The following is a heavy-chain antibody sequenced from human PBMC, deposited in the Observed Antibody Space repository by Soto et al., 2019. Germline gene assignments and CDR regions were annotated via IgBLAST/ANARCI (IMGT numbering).Heavy chain of an antibody. Sequence: QITLKESGPTLVKPTQTLTLTCNVSGVSLSTGGVGVGWIRQPPGKSLEWLALIYWDDDHRSSPSLKSRLTITKDTSKNQLVLTMTNMAPEDTATYYCAHMRAAKFDYWGQGTLFTVSS. CDR2: IYWDDDH. D-gene: IGHD2-15*01. J-gene: IGHJ4*02. CDR1: GVSLSTGGVG. CDR3: AHMRAAKFDY. V-gene: IGHV2-5*02.